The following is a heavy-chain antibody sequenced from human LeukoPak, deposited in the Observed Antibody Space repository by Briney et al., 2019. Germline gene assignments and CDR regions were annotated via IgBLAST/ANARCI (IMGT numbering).Heavy chain of an antibody. CDR3: VQISAYNYVI. CDR2: ISNDGART. D-gene: IGHD5-12*01. J-gene: IGHJ3*02. CDR1: GFTFSNYG. V-gene: IGHV3-23*01. Sequence: GGSLRLSCAASGFTFSNYGMSWVRQAPGRGLEWVSSISNDGARTSYGDSVKGRFTLSRANSKNILYLQMNILTTEDTAVYYCVQISAYNYVIWGQGTMVTVSS.